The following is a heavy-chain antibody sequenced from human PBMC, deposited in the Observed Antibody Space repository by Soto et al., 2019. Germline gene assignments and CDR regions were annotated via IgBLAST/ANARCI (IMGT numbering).Heavy chain of an antibody. CDR3: AKLIAAASIFDY. J-gene: IGHJ4*02. V-gene: IGHV3-30*04. CDR1: GFTFSSYA. Sequence: QVQLVESGGGVVQPGRSLRLSCAASGFTFSSYAMHWVRQAPGKGLEWVAVISYDGSNKYYADSVKGRFTISRDNSKNTLYLQMNSLRAEDTAVYYCAKLIAAASIFDYWGQGTLVTVSS. CDR2: ISYDGSNK. D-gene: IGHD6-13*01.